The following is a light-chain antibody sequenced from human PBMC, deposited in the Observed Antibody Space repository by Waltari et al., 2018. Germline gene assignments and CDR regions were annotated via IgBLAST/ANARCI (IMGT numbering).Light chain of an antibody. V-gene: IGLV2-23*01. Sequence: QSALTQPASVSGSPGQSITIPCTGTSSHVGRHNLVSWYQQHPGKAPNHMIYDGSKRPPGVSNRFSGSKSGNTASLTISGLQAEDEADYYCCSYAGSSTSRVVFGGGTKLTVL. CDR1: SSHVGRHNL. J-gene: IGLJ2*01. CDR2: DGS. CDR3: CSYAGSSTSRVV.